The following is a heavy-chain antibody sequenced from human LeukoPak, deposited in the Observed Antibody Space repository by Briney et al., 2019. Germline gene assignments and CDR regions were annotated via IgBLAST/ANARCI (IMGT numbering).Heavy chain of an antibody. CDR1: GGSISSGGYS. CDR3: ARMVGSGVDPTGGAFDI. D-gene: IGHD2-15*01. CDR2: IYHSGST. Sequence: PSETLSLTCAVSGGSISSGGYSWSWIRLPAGKGMEWIGYIYHSGSTYYNPSLKSRVTISVDRSKNQFSLKLSSVTAADTAVYYCARMVGSGVDPTGGAFDIWGQGTMVTVSS. J-gene: IGHJ3*02. V-gene: IGHV4-30-2*01.